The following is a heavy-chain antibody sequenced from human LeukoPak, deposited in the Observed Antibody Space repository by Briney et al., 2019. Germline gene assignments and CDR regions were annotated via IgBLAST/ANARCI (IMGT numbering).Heavy chain of an antibody. CDR2: ISPVKNTI. CDR1: GFTFSSYS. J-gene: IGHJ4*02. CDR3: ARESDRHHDLWSGYLALDY. V-gene: IGHV3-48*01. Sequence: PGGSLRLSCAASGFTFSSYSMNWVRQTPGKGLEWISYISPVKNTIYYADSVKGRFTISRDDAKNSLDLQMNSLRAEDTAVYYCARESDRHHDLWSGYLALDYWVQGTRVTVSS. D-gene: IGHD3-3*01.